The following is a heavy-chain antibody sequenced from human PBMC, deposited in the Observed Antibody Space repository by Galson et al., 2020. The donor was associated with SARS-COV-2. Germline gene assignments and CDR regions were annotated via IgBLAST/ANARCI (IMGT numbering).Heavy chain of an antibody. D-gene: IGHD3-16*01. CDR3: VRASRPPVGSVFIGGPNNFDY. CDR1: GGSFSGHY. J-gene: IGHJ4*02. Sequence: SQASETLSLTCAVYGGSFSGHYWNWIRHYPGKGLQWIRDISHSGSTNYISSPKSRVTISSDRSKNQSSLRLRSVTAADTAVYYCVRASRPPVGSVFIGGPNNFDYWSQGTLVTVSS. CDR2: ISHSGST. V-gene: IGHV4-34*01.